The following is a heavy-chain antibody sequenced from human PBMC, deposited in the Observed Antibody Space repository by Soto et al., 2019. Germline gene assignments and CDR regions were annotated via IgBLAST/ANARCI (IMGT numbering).Heavy chain of an antibody. D-gene: IGHD3-22*01. CDR3: ARDSFSRYYDSSGYLPGI. V-gene: IGHV1-18*01. CDR1: GYTFTSYG. CDR2: ISAYNGNT. Sequence: GASVKVSCKASGYTFTSYGISWVRQAPGQGLEWMGWISAYNGNTNYAQKLQGRVTMTTDTSTSTAYMELRSLRSDDTAVYYCARDSFSRYYDSSGYLPGIWGQGTLVTVSS. J-gene: IGHJ3*02.